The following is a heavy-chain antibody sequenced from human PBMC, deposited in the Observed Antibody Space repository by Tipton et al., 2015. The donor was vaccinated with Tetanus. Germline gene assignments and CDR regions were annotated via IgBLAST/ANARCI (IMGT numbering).Heavy chain of an antibody. CDR2: VYYTGTA. Sequence: LRLSCTVSGDFVTFGTYYWGWIRQPPVKGLEWIGSVYYTGTAYYNTSLESRVTISIDTSKRQISMKLTSVAAADTAVYYCATQADNWFDPWGPGLLVTASS. J-gene: IGHJ5*02. CDR1: GDFVTFGTYY. CDR3: ATQADNWFDP. V-gene: IGHV4-39*01.